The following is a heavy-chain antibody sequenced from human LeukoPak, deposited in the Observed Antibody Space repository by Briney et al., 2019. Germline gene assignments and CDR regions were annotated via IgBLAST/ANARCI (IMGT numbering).Heavy chain of an antibody. CDR1: GFTFSGYA. J-gene: IGHJ4*02. CDR2: FGTDGNT. Sequence: GGSLRLSCEASGFTFSGYAVSWVRQAPGKGLEWVSGFGTDGNTHYAQSVRGRFDISRDTSKTTVYLQMNTLTAEDTAVYYCAKGHRYSYGVHFDYWGQGTLVTVSS. D-gene: IGHD5-18*01. V-gene: IGHV3-23*01. CDR3: AKGHRYSYGVHFDY.